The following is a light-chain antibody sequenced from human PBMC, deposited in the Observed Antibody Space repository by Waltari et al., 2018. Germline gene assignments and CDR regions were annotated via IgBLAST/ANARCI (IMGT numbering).Light chain of an antibody. V-gene: IGLV1-40*01. CDR3: QSYDSSLSGFWV. CDR2: GNS. J-gene: IGLJ3*02. Sequence: QSVLTQPPSVSGAPGPRVTISCPGSSSNIGAGYDLHWYQQLPGTAPKPPIYGNSNRPSGVPDRFSGSKSGTSASLAITGLQAEDEADYYCQSYDSSLSGFWVFGGGTKLTVL. CDR1: SSNIGAGYD.